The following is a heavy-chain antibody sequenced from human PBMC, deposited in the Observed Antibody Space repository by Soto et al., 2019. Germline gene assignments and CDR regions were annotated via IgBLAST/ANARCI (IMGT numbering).Heavy chain of an antibody. CDR3: ASGLSGDKVDQ. D-gene: IGHD2-21*01. V-gene: IGHV4-30-4*01. CDR1: GGSISDGAYY. Sequence: QVQLQESGPGLVKPSQTLSLTCTVSGGSISDGAYYWSWIRQPPGKGLEWIGPTYDSGNTYNNPSLNSRLTISVDTSKNHFSLNLNSVTAADTAVYYCASGLSGDKVDQWGQGTLVTVSS. J-gene: IGHJ4*02. CDR2: TYDSGNT.